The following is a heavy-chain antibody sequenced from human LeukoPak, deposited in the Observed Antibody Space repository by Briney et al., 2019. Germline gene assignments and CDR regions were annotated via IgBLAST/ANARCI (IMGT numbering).Heavy chain of an antibody. V-gene: IGHV3-23*01. Sequence: PGGSLRLSCAASGFTFSSYSMNWVRQARGKGLEWVSTIGGGPVYYADSVKGRFTISRDDSKSTLFLQMNSLRAEDTAIYYCAKDSFSHNGVYDALDIWGQGTMVTVSS. CDR1: GFTFSSYS. D-gene: IGHD2-8*01. CDR2: IGGGPV. J-gene: IGHJ3*02. CDR3: AKDSFSHNGVYDALDI.